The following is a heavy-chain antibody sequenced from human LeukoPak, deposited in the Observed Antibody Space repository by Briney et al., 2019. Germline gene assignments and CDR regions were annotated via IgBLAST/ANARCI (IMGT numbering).Heavy chain of an antibody. V-gene: IGHV1-69*13. CDR3: ARGGHSGSYLDAFDI. D-gene: IGHD1-26*01. CDR1: GGTFSSYA. J-gene: IGHJ3*02. Sequence: GASVNVSCKASGGTFSSYAISWVRQAPGQGLEWMGGIIPIFGTANYAQKFQGRVTITADESTSTAYMELSSLRSEDTAVYYCARGGHSGSYLDAFDIWGQGTMVTVSS. CDR2: IIPIFGTA.